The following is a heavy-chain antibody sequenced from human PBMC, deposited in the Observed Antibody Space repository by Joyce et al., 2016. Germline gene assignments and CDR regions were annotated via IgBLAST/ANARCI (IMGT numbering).Heavy chain of an antibody. D-gene: IGHD3-22*01. V-gene: IGHV5-51*01. CDR1: GYTCTTYW. CDR3: ARRTYYDTSGEGFDY. J-gene: IGHJ4*02. CDR2: IYPWDSYT. Sequence: EVQLVQSGAEVKKPGESLKISCKGFGYTCTTYWIDWVRQMPGKGLEWMGIIYPWDSYTRYNPSFQGQVTISADKSTSSAYLQWRSLKASDTAMYYCARRTYYDTSGEGFDYWGQGTMVTVSS.